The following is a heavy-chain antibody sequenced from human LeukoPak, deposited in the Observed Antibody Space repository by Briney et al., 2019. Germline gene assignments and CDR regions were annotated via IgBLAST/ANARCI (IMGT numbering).Heavy chain of an antibody. J-gene: IGHJ3*02. D-gene: IGHD3-16*01. CDR1: GFTFSSYW. Sequence: GGSLRLSCAASGFTFSSYWMSWVRQAPGKGLEWVSAISGSGGSTYYADSVKGRFTISRDNSKNTLYLQMNSLRAEDTAVYYCAKVRGLTGEVDAFDIWGQGTMVTISS. CDR3: AKVRGLTGEVDAFDI. V-gene: IGHV3-23*01. CDR2: ISGSGGST.